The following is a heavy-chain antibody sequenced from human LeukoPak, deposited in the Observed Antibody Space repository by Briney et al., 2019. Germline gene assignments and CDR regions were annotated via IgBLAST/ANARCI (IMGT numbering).Heavy chain of an antibody. CDR1: GFDFSRYA. V-gene: IGHV3-64*02. CDR2: ISDNARTT. CDR3: TRARRSWGWFHYMDV. Sequence: PGGSLRLSCVASGFDFSRYAMHWVRQAPGRGLEHVSVISDNARTTYYAESVRGRFTISRDNSKRTLYLQMGSLTTEDMAVYHCTRARRSWGWFHYMDVWGKGTTVTVSS. D-gene: IGHD6-13*01. J-gene: IGHJ6*03.